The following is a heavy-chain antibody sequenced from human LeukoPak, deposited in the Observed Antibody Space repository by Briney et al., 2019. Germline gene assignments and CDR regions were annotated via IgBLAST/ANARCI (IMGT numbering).Heavy chain of an antibody. Sequence: GGSLRLSCAASGCTFDDYAMHWVRQAPAKGLEWVAVISYDGSNKYYADSVKGRFTISRDISKNTLYLQMNSLRAEDTAVYYCARGGTRRSIYYYYMDVWGKGTTVTVSS. CDR2: ISYDGSNK. J-gene: IGHJ6*03. V-gene: IGHV3-30-3*01. CDR3: ARGGTRRSIYYYYMDV. D-gene: IGHD2-2*01. CDR1: GCTFDDYA.